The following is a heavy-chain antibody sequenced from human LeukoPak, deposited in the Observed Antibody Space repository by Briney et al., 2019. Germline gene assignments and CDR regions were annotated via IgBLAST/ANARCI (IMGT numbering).Heavy chain of an antibody. CDR1: GGSISSYY. V-gene: IGHV4-59*08. Sequence: SETLSLTCTVSGGSISSYYWSWIRQPPGKGLEWIGYIYYSGSTNYNPSLKSRVTISVDTSKNQFSLKLSSVTAADTAVYYCARHGAAGTIYGMDVWGQGTTVTVSS. CDR2: IYYSGST. CDR3: ARHGAAGTIYGMDV. D-gene: IGHD6-13*01. J-gene: IGHJ6*02.